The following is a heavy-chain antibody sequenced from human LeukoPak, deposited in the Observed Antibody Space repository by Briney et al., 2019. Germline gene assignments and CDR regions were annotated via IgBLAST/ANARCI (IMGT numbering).Heavy chain of an antibody. CDR3: ARITFVVEGYGMDV. D-gene: IGHD2-21*01. Sequence: SETLSLTCSVSGGSMSSYYWSWIRQPPGKGLEWIGYIFYSGSTDYSPSLKSRVTISVDTSKNQFSLNLSSVTAADTAVYYCARITFVVEGYGMDVWGQGTTVTVSS. CDR2: IFYSGST. J-gene: IGHJ6*02. CDR1: GGSMSSYY. V-gene: IGHV4-59*01.